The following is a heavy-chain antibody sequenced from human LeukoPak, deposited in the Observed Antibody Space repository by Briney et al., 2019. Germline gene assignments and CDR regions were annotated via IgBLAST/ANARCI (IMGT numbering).Heavy chain of an antibody. CDR1: GFTVSTNS. V-gene: IGHV3-53*01. D-gene: IGHD4-23*01. CDR2: IYSDTT. CDR3: ARRAGDYSHPYDY. J-gene: IGHJ4*02. Sequence: VGSLRLSCTVSGFTVSTNSMSWVRQAPGKGLEWVSLIYSDTTHYSYAVKGRVTISRDNSKNTLYLQMNSLRAEDTAVYYCARRAGDYSHPYDYWGQGTLVTVSS.